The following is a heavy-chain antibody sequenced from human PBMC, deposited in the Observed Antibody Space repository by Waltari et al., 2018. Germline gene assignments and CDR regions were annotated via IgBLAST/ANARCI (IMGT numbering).Heavy chain of an antibody. J-gene: IGHJ4*02. V-gene: IGHV7-4-1*02. D-gene: IGHD2-2*01. CDR2: SNSSTVNP. Sequence: QVQLVQSGSELKKPGASVKVSCKASGYTFTSYALHWVRQAPGQGLEWMGWSNSSTVNPTYAQGFTGRFVFSLDTSVSTAYLQISSLKAEDTAVYYCARISSTSDFDYWGQGTLVTVSS. CDR1: GYTFTSYA. CDR3: ARISSTSDFDY.